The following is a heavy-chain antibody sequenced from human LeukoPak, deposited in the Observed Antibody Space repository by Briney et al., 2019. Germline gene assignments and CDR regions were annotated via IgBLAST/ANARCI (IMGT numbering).Heavy chain of an antibody. V-gene: IGHV1-2*02. D-gene: IGHD3-22*01. CDR1: GHTFTGYY. Sequence: GASVKVSCKASGHTFTGYYMHWVRQAPGQGLEWMGWINPNSGGTNYAQKFQGRVTMTRDTSISTAYMELSRLRSDDTAVYYCAVRTVTMTSYNWFDPWGQGTLVTVSS. CDR2: INPNSGGT. CDR3: AVRTVTMTSYNWFDP. J-gene: IGHJ5*02.